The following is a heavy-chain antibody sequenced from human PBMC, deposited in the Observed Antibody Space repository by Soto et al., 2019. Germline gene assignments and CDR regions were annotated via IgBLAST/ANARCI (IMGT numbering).Heavy chain of an antibody. D-gene: IGHD1-26*01. Sequence: QVQLVQSGAEVKKPGASVKVSCKASGYTFTSYGISWVRQAPGQGLEWMGWISAYNGNTNYAQKPQGRVTMTTDTSTSTAYMELRSLRSDDTAVYYCARDTHGPYYGDVFDYWGPGTLVTVSS. J-gene: IGHJ4*02. CDR3: ARDTHGPYYGDVFDY. CDR2: ISAYNGNT. CDR1: GYTFTSYG. V-gene: IGHV1-18*01.